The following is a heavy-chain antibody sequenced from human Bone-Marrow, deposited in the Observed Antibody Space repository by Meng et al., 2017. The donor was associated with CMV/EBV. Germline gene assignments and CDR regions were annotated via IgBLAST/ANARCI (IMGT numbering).Heavy chain of an antibody. CDR3: AKDRVTAGTNYYGMDV. CDR2: LSASGARA. V-gene: IGHV3-23*01. J-gene: IGHJ6*02. Sequence: GGSLRLSCGASGFTFSSYAMTWVRQAPGKGLEWVSTLSASGARAYYADSVRGRFTISRDNSKNTLHLQINGLRAEDTALYYCAKDRVTAGTNYYGMDVWGQGTTVTVSS. CDR1: GFTFSSYA. D-gene: IGHD6-13*01.